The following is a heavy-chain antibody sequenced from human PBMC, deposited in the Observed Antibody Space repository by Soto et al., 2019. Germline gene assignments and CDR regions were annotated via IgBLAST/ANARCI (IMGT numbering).Heavy chain of an antibody. V-gene: IGHV3-30*03. CDR1: GFNFSDYG. CDR3: TFGDNSFDY. Sequence: QVQLVESGGGVVQPGRSLRVSCAASGFNFSDYGIYWVRQAPGKGLEWVALISYDGNNREYGDSVKGRFTTSRDNSKNSLYLQMNSRRVEDTAVYYCTFGDNSFDYWGQGTLVTVSS. CDR2: ISYDGNNR. D-gene: IGHD1-20*01. J-gene: IGHJ4*02.